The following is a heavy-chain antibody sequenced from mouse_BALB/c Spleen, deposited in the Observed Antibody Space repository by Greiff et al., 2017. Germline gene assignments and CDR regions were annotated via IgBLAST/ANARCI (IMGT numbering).Heavy chain of an antibody. CDR1: GFTFSDYG. V-gene: IGHV5-15*02. Sequence: EVQRVESGGGLVQPGGSRKLSCAASGFTFSDYGMSWVRQAPGKGPVWVAFISNLAYSIYYADTVTGRFTISRENAKNTLYLEMSSLRSEDTAMYYCAREENYYAMDYWGQGTSVTVSS. J-gene: IGHJ4*01. CDR2: ISNLAYSI. CDR3: AREENYYAMDY.